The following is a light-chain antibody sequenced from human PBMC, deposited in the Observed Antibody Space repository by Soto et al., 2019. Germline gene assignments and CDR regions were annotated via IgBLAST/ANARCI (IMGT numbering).Light chain of an antibody. J-gene: IGKJ2*01. CDR2: GAS. Sequence: EIVLTQSPGTLSLSPGPRATLSCRASESISRDYLAWYQQRLGQAPRLLIYGASSGATGIPDRFSGSGSGTDSTLTISRLEPEDFAIYYCQQYGGVPYTFGQGTKVDIK. CDR1: ESISRDY. V-gene: IGKV3-20*01. CDR3: QQYGGVPYT.